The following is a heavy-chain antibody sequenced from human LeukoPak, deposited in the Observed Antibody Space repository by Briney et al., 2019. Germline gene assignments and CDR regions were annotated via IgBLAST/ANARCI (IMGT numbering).Heavy chain of an antibody. CDR3: AAQSGSGSNYPDY. CDR1: GFTFSSYS. D-gene: IGHD3-10*01. CDR2: ISSGSSAI. Sequence: PGGSLRLSCAASGFTFSSYSMNWVRQAPGKGLEWISYISSGSSAIYYADSVKGRFTISRDNAKNSLYLQTNSLRAEGTAVYYCAAQSGSGSNYPDYWGQGTLVTVSS. V-gene: IGHV3-48*01. J-gene: IGHJ4*02.